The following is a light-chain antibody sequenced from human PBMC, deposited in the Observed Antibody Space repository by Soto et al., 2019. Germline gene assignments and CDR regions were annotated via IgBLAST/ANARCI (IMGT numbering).Light chain of an antibody. J-gene: IGKJ1*01. CDR3: QQYNNWPRT. CDR1: QSVSSN. V-gene: IGKV3-15*01. CDR2: GAS. Sequence: EVVVKQSPGTLSLSPGERATLSCRASQSVSSNLAWYQQKPGQAPRLLIYGASTRATGIPARFSGSGSGTEFTLTISSLQSEDFAVYYCQQYNNWPRTFGQGTKVDIK.